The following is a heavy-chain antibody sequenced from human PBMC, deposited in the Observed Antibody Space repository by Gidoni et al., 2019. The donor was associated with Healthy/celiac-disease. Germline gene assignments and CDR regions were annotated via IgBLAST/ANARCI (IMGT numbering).Heavy chain of an antibody. J-gene: IGHJ6*03. CDR3: ARDPLDVVVVAATTRYYYYYMDV. CDR1: GYTFTSYY. V-gene: IGHV1-46*01. CDR2: INPSGGST. D-gene: IGHD2-15*01. Sequence: QVQLVQSGAEVKKPGASVTVSCKASGYTFTSYYMPWVRQAPGQGLEWMGIINPSGGSTSYAQKCQGRVTMTRDTSTSTVYMELSSLRSEDTAVYYCARDPLDVVVVAATTRYYYYYMDVWGKGTTVTVSS.